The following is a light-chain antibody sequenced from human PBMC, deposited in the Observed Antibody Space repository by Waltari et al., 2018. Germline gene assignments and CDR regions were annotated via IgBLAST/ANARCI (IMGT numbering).Light chain of an antibody. CDR3: QTGGHGTWV. CDR1: SGHSSNV. V-gene: IGLV4-69*01. Sequence: QLVLTQSPSASASLGASVKLTCTLSSGHSSNVIAWHQQQPEKGPRYLMKVNSDGSHSKGDDIPDRFSGSGSGAERYLTISSLQSEYEADYYCQTGGHGTWVFGGGTKLTVL. J-gene: IGLJ3*02. CDR2: VNSDGSH.